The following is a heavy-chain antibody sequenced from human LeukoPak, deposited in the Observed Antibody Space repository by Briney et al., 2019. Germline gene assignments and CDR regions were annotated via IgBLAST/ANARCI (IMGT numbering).Heavy chain of an antibody. Sequence: PGGSLRLSCAASGFTFNSYGIHWVRQAPGKGLEWVAVSWYDGFNKYFAESVKGRFTISRDSSKNTVYLQMDSLRTEDTAVYYCAKNRVVGATLTEFDYWGQGTLVTVSS. D-gene: IGHD1-26*01. J-gene: IGHJ4*02. CDR1: GFTFNSYG. V-gene: IGHV3-30*02. CDR3: AKNRVVGATLTEFDY. CDR2: SWYDGFNK.